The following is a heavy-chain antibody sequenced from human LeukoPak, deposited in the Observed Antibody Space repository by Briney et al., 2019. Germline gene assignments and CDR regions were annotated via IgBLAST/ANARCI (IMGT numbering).Heavy chain of an antibody. J-gene: IGHJ5*02. D-gene: IGHD3-9*01. CDR1: GDIFNSYS. CDR3: ARGVSVLRYFDGLNWFDP. Sequence: ASVKVSCKASGDIFNSYSVSWVRQAPGQGLEWMGGIIPMFGSTNYAQKFEGRVTITTDQSTTTVYMELTSLTSEDTAVYYCARGVSVLRYFDGLNWFDPWGQGTLVTVSS. CDR2: IIPMFGST. V-gene: IGHV1-69*05.